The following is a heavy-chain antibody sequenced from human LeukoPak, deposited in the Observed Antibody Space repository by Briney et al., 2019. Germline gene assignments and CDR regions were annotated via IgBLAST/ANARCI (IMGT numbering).Heavy chain of an antibody. Sequence: ASVKVSCKASGYTFTSYDINWVRQATGQGLEWMGWMNPNSGNTGYAQKFQGRLTMTRNTSISTAYMELSSLRSEDTAVYYCARVMGSRPYLKQQLAYWGQGTLVTVSS. CDR3: ARVMGSRPYLKQQLAY. J-gene: IGHJ4*02. CDR1: GYTFTSYD. CDR2: MNPNSGNT. D-gene: IGHD6-13*01. V-gene: IGHV1-8*01.